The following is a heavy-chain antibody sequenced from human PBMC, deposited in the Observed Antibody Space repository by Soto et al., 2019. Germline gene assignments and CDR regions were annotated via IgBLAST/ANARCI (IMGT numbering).Heavy chain of an antibody. CDR1: GGSISSGGYY. Sequence: SETLSLTCTVSGGSISSGGYYWSWIRQHPGKGLEWIGYIYYSGSTYYNPSLKSRVTISVDTSKNQFSLKLSSVTAADTAVYYCARETEYYYGSGTDRGFDYWGQGTLVTGSS. CDR3: ARETEYYYGSGTDRGFDY. D-gene: IGHD3-10*01. J-gene: IGHJ4*02. V-gene: IGHV4-31*03. CDR2: IYYSGST.